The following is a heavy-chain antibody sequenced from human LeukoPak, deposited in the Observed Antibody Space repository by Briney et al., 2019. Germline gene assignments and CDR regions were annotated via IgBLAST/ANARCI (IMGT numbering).Heavy chain of an antibody. CDR3: ARGYCSSTSCYLGY. V-gene: IGHV4-4*07. CDR2: IYTSGST. Sequence: SETLSLTCTVSGGSISSYYWSWIRQPAGKGLEWIGRIYTSGSTNYNPSLKSRVTMSVDTSKNQFSLKLSSVTAADTAVYYCARGYCSSTSCYLGYWGQGTLVTISS. CDR1: GGSISSYY. D-gene: IGHD2-2*01. J-gene: IGHJ4*02.